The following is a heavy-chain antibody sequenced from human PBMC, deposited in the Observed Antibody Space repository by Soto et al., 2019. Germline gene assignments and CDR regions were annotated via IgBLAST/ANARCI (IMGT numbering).Heavy chain of an antibody. CDR3: ARVSYSDGYDAPDY. Sequence: EVQLVESGGGLVQPGGSLRLSCAASGFTFSSYWMSWVRQAPGKGLEWVANIKQDGSEKYYVDSVKGRFTISRDNAKNSLYLQMNSLRAEDTAVYYCARVSYSDGYDAPDYWGQGTLVTVSS. V-gene: IGHV3-7*01. CDR1: GFTFSSYW. J-gene: IGHJ4*02. CDR2: IKQDGSEK. D-gene: IGHD5-18*01.